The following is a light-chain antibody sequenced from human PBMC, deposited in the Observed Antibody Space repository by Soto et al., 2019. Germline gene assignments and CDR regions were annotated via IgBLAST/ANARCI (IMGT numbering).Light chain of an antibody. J-gene: IGLJ2*01. CDR1: SSNIGTNY. CDR3: AAGDDTLGGVV. V-gene: IGLV1-47*01. Sequence: QSVLTQPPSASATPGQRVTISCSGSSSNIGTNYVYWYQHLPGTAPKLLIYRNDQRPSGVPDRFSGSMSGTAASLAIGGLGSEDGADYYCAAGDDTLGGVVFGGGTKLPAL. CDR2: RND.